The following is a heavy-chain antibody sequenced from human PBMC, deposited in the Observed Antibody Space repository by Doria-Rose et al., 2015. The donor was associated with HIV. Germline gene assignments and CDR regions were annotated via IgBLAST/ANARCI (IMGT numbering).Heavy chain of an antibody. Sequence: VQLVQSGGGLVQPGRSLRLSCVGSGFSFESYAMHWVRLAPGKGLEWVAGISWDSGAKGNADSVEGRFTISRDNAKKSVYLEMRSLRPEDTAFYYCAKAPIIRPKYYFYMDVWGKGTSVTVSS. V-gene: IGHV3-9*01. CDR1: GFSFESYA. CDR2: ISWDSGAK. D-gene: IGHD3-3*02. CDR3: AKAPIIRPKYYFYMDV. J-gene: IGHJ6*03.